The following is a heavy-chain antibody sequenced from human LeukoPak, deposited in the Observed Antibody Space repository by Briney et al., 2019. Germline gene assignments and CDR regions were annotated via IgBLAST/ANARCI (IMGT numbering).Heavy chain of an antibody. CDR3: ARHDYGEYAEYFQH. Sequence: PGGSLRLSCAASGFTFSSYAMHWVRQAPGKGLEWVAVISYDGSNKYYADSVKGRFTISRDNSKNTLYLQMNSLRAEDTAVYYCARHDYGEYAEYFQHWGQGTLVTVSS. V-gene: IGHV3-30-3*01. J-gene: IGHJ1*01. CDR2: ISYDGSNK. D-gene: IGHD4-17*01. CDR1: GFTFSSYA.